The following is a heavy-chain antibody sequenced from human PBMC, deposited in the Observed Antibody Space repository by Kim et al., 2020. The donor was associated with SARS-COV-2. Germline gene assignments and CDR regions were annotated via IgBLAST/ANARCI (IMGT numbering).Heavy chain of an antibody. Sequence: SVKVSCKASGGTFSSYAISWVRQAPGQGLEWMGGIIPIFGTANYAQKFQGRVTITADESTSTAYMELSSLRSEDTAVYYCARDPWLGIGWFDPWGQGTLDTVST. CDR2: IIPIFGTA. V-gene: IGHV1-69*13. J-gene: IGHJ5*02. D-gene: IGHD6-19*01. CDR3: ARDPWLGIGWFDP. CDR1: GGTFSSYA.